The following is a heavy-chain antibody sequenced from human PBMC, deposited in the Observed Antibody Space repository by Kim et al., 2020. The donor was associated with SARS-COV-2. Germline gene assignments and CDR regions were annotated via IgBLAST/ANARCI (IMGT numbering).Heavy chain of an antibody. Sequence: YNPSLKSRVTISVDTSKNQFSLKLSSVTAADTAVYYCATHQGGSYYFDYWGQGTLVTVSS. D-gene: IGHD1-26*01. J-gene: IGHJ4*02. V-gene: IGHV4-39*01. CDR3: ATHQGGSYYFDY.